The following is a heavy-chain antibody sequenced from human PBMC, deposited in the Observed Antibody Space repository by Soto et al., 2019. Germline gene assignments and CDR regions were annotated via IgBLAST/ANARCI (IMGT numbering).Heavy chain of an antibody. D-gene: IGHD4-4*01. CDR2: FDPEDGET. J-gene: IGHJ4*02. CDR3: ATTIARYSNYDLDY. CDR1: GYTLTELS. V-gene: IGHV1-24*01. Sequence: ASVKVSCKVSGYTLTELSMHWVRQAPGKGLEWMGGFDPEDGETIYAQKFQGRVTMTEDTSTDTAYMELSSLRSEDTAVYYCATTIARYSNYDLDYCGQGTLVTVSS.